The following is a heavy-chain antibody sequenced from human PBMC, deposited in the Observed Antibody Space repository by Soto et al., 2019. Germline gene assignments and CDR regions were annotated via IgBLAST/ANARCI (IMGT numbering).Heavy chain of an antibody. D-gene: IGHD6-13*01. V-gene: IGHV1-69*13. CDR1: GGTFSSYA. CDR3: ARGNTHRYSSSWYYYYYGMDV. Sequence: SVKVSCKASGGTFSSYAISWVRQAPGQGLEWMGGIIPIFGTANYAQKFQGRVTITADESTSTAYMELSSLRSEDTAVYYCARGNTHRYSSSWYYYYYGMDVWG. J-gene: IGHJ6*02. CDR2: IIPIFGTA.